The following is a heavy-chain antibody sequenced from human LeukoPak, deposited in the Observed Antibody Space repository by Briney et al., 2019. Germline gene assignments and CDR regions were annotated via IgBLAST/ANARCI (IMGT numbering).Heavy chain of an antibody. Sequence: GGSLGLSCAASGFTFSSYAMHWVRQAPGKGLEWVAVISYDGSNRYYADSVKGRFTISRDNSKNTLYLQMNSLRAEDTAVYYCARGNRRPIFGVVIPTRPNWFDPWGQGTLVTVSS. J-gene: IGHJ5*02. CDR2: ISYDGSNR. D-gene: IGHD3-3*01. V-gene: IGHV3-30-3*01. CDR3: ARGNRRPIFGVVIPTRPNWFDP. CDR1: GFTFSSYA.